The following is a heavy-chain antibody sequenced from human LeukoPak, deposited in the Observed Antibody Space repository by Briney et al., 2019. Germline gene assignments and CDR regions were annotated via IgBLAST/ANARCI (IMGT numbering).Heavy chain of an antibody. CDR1: GGSFSGYY. D-gene: IGHD3-10*01. J-gene: IGHJ6*03. CDR2: INHSGST. CDR3: ARHESGSYYYYYMDV. Sequence: SETLSLTCAVYGGSFSGYYWSWIRQPPGKGLEWIGEINHSGSTNYNPSLKSRVTISVDTSKNQFSLKLSSVTAADTAVYYCARHESGSYYYYYMDVWGKGTTVTISS. V-gene: IGHV4-34*01.